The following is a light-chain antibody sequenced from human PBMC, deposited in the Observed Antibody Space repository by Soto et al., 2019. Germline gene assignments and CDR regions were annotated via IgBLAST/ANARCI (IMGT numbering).Light chain of an antibody. V-gene: IGKV3-20*01. CDR1: QSVGSRG. CDR2: GGS. CDR3: QQYYSSRT. Sequence: EIVLTQSPGTVSLSPGERATLSCRASQSVGSRGLAWYQQKHGQAPRVLIYGGSNRATGIPVRFSGSGSGTDFTLTISRLEPEDFAVYYCQQYYSSRTFGQGTKVEMK. J-gene: IGKJ1*01.